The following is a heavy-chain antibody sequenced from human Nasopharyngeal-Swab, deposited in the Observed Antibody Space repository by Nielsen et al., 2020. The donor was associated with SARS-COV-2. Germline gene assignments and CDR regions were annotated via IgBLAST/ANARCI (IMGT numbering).Heavy chain of an antibody. V-gene: IGHV1-2*06. CDR1: GYTFTGYY. Sequence: ASVKVSCKASGYTFTGYYMHWVRQAPGQGLEWMGRINPNSGGTNYAQKFQGRVTMTRDTSTSTAYMELSSLRSEDTAVYYCARALSPSYCGGDCPPRVDDFDIWGQGTMVTVSS. CDR3: ARALSPSYCGGDCPPRVDDFDI. D-gene: IGHD2-21*02. J-gene: IGHJ3*02. CDR2: INPNSGGT.